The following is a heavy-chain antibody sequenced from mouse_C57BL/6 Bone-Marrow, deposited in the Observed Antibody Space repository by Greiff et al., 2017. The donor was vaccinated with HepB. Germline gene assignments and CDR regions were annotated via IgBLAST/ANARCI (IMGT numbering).Heavy chain of an antibody. CDR3: ARILTTVVATEAMDY. D-gene: IGHD1-1*01. V-gene: IGHV1-50*01. Sequence: QVQLQQSGAELVKPGASVKLSCKASGYTFTSYWMQWVKQRPGQGLEWIGEIDPSDSYTNYNQKFKGKATLTVDTSSSTAYMQLSSLTSEDSAVYYCARILTTVVATEAMDYWGQGTSVTVSS. CDR1: GYTFTSYW. J-gene: IGHJ4*01. CDR2: IDPSDSYT.